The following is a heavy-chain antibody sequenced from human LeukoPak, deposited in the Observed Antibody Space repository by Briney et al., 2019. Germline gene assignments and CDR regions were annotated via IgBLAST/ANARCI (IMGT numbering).Heavy chain of an antibody. J-gene: IGHJ4*02. D-gene: IGHD1-26*01. CDR2: ISTIGIT. V-gene: IGHV4-4*07. CDR3: ARAALGATHFDY. CDR1: GGSITSYF. Sequence: SETLSLTCTVSGGSITSYFWSWIRQPAGKGLEWIGRISTIGITNYNPSLKSRVTMSIDTSKKQFSLKLSSLPAADTAVYFCARAALGATHFDYWGQGTLVTVSS.